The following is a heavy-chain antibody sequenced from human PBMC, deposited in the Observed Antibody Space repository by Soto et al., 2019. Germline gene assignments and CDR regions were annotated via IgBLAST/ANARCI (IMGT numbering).Heavy chain of an antibody. CDR1: GYTFTGYY. D-gene: IGHD2-2*01. Sequence: ASVKVSCKASGYTFTGYYMHWVRQAPGQGLEWMGWINPNSGGTNYAQKFQGWVTMTRDTSISTAYMELSRLRSDDTAVYYCARGDCSSTSCYRGYPFNPWGQGTLVTVSS. CDR3: ARGDCSSTSCYRGYPFNP. CDR2: INPNSGGT. J-gene: IGHJ5*02. V-gene: IGHV1-2*04.